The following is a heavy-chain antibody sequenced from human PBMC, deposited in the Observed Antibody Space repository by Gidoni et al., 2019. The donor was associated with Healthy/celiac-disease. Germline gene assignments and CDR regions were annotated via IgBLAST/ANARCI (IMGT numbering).Heavy chain of an antibody. J-gene: IGHJ4*02. Sequence: QVQPVQSGAAAKKPGSSVKVSCKASGGTFSSYAIRWVRQAPGQGLEWMGGIIPIFGTANYAQKFQGRVTITADKSTSTAYMELSSLRSEDTAVYYCARVTAVYYDSSGYDYWGQGTLVTVSS. V-gene: IGHV1-69*06. CDR3: ARVTAVYYDSSGYDY. CDR1: GGTFSSYA. D-gene: IGHD3-22*01. CDR2: IIPIFGTA.